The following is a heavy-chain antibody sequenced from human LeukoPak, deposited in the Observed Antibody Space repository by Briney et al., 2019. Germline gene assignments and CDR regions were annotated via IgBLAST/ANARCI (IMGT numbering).Heavy chain of an antibody. V-gene: IGHV4-39*07. J-gene: IGHJ5*02. D-gene: IGHD3-3*02. CDR2: IYYSGST. Sequence: SETLSLTCTVSGGSISSSSYYWGWIRQPPGKGLEWIGSIYYSGSTNYNPSLKSRVTISVDTSKNQFSLKLSSVTAADTAVYYCARAGAALTRRRGWFDPWGQGTLVTVSS. CDR3: ARAGAALTRRRGWFDP. CDR1: GGSISSSSYY.